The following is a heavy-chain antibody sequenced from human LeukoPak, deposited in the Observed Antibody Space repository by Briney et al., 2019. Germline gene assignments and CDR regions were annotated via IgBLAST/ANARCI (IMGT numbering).Heavy chain of an antibody. Sequence: GGSLRLSCAVSGFTFSSSWMHWVRQAPGKGLVWVSHIKTDGSTTAYADSVKGRFTISRDNAKNTLYLQMNSLRAEDTAVYYCARVRDGYNYESAFDIWGQGTMVTVSS. D-gene: IGHD5-24*01. CDR3: ARVRDGYNYESAFDI. CDR2: IKTDGSTT. J-gene: IGHJ3*02. V-gene: IGHV3-74*01. CDR1: GFTFSSSW.